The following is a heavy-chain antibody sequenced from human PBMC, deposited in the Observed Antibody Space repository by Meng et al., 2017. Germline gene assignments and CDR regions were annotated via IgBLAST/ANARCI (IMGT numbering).Heavy chain of an antibody. D-gene: IGHD6-19*01. J-gene: IGHJ4*02. CDR2: ISYDGSNK. CDR1: GFTFSSYA. Sequence: GESLKISCAASGFTFSSYAMHWVRQAPGKGLEWVAVISYDGSNKYYADSVKGRFTISRDNSKNTLYLQMNSLRAEDTAVYYCARVVAGTFYRANAFDYWGQGTLVTVSS. CDR3: ARVVAGTFYRANAFDY. V-gene: IGHV3-30*04.